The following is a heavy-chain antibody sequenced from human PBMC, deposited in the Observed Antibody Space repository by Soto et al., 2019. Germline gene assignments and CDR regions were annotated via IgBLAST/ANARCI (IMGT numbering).Heavy chain of an antibody. V-gene: IGHV1-3*01. CDR3: ARSIAAAGTWYYFDY. CDR1: GYTFTSYA. J-gene: IGHJ4*02. D-gene: IGHD6-13*01. CDR2: INAGNGNT. Sequence: GASVKVSCKASGYTFTSYAMHWVRQAPGQRLEWMGWINAGNGNTKYSQKFQGRVTITRDTSASTAYMELSSLRSEDTAVYYCARSIAAAGTWYYFDYWGQGTLVTVSS.